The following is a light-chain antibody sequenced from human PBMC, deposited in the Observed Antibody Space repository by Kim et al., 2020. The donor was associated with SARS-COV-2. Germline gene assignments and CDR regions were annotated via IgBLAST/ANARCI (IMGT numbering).Light chain of an antibody. CDR3: QKYNHSPLT. J-gene: IGKJ5*01. CDR1: QRIISNS. Sequence: PGEEGTTYCSATQRIISNSLAWYQQKPGKVPRLLIYGASTRATGIPAKFSGSGSGTDFTLTISSLQPEDAAEYYCQKYNHSPLTSGPGTLLDIK. CDR2: GAS. V-gene: IGKV3D-7*01.